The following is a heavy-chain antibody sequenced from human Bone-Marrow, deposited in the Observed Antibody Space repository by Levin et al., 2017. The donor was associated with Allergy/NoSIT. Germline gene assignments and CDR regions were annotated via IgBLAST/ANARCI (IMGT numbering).Heavy chain of an antibody. J-gene: IGHJ6*03. CDR1: GYTFTGYY. CDR2: INPNSGGT. CDR3: ARENKGIAARRSYYDYYYMDV. Sequence: ASVKVSCKASGYTFTGYYMHWVRQAPGQGLEWMGRINPNSGGTNYAQKFQGRVTMTRDTSISTAYMELSRLRSDDTAVYYCARENKGIAARRSYYDYYYMDVWGKGTTVTVSS. V-gene: IGHV1-2*06. D-gene: IGHD6-6*01.